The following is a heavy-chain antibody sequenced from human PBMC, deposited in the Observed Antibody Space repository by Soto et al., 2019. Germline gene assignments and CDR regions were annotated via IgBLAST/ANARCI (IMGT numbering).Heavy chain of an antibody. CDR1: GYTFTSYG. J-gene: IGHJ4*02. V-gene: IGHV1-18*01. CDR3: ARNPPYYYDSSVRTYYFDY. Sequence: ASVKVSCKASGYTFTSYGISWVRQAPGQGLEWMGWISAYNGNTNYAQKLQGRVTMTTDTSTSTVYMELSSLRSEDTAVYYCARNPPYYYDSSVRTYYFDYWGQGTLVTVSS. D-gene: IGHD3-22*01. CDR2: ISAYNGNT.